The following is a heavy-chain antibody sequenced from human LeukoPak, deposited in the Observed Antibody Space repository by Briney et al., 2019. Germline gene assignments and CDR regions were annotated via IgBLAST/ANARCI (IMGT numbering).Heavy chain of an antibody. CDR2: ISAYNGNT. V-gene: IGHV1-18*01. CDR3: ARQESVLHYDFWSGYFYYFDY. D-gene: IGHD3-3*01. Sequence: ASVKVSCKASGYTFTSYGISWVRQAPGQGLEWMGWISAYNGNTNYAQKLQSRVTMTTDTSTSTAYMELRSLRSDDTAVYYCARQESVLHYDFWSGYFYYFDYWGQGTLVTVSS. CDR1: GYTFTSYG. J-gene: IGHJ4*02.